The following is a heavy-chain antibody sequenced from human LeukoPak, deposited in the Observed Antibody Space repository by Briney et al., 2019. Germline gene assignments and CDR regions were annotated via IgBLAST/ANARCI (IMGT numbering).Heavy chain of an antibody. CDR2: INPSSGGT. CDR3: ARGCSGGNSLPPLDP. D-gene: IGHD2-15*01. CDR1: GYTLTGYY. J-gene: IGHJ5*02. Sequence: ASVNVCCQASGYTLTGYYMHWVRQAPRQGLEWMGRINPSSGGTNYAQKLQGRVTMTRDTSITTAYMELSRLTSDDTAVYYCARGCSGGNSLPPLDPWGQGTLVTVSS. V-gene: IGHV1-2*06.